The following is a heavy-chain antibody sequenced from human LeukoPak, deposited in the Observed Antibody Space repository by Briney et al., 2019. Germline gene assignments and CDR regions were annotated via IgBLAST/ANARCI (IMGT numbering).Heavy chain of an antibody. D-gene: IGHD3-10*01. Sequence: SETLSLTCTVSGGSISSYYCSWIRQPAGKGLEWIGRIYTGGSTNYNPSLKSRLAMSVDTSKNPFSLKLSSVTAEDTAVYYCAREVYGSGSYYNPFDYWGQGTLVTVSS. CDR1: GGSISSYY. V-gene: IGHV4-4*07. J-gene: IGHJ4*02. CDR2: IYTGGST. CDR3: AREVYGSGSYYNPFDY.